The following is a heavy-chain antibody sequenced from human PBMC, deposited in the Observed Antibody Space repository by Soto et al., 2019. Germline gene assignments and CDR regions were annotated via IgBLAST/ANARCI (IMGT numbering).Heavy chain of an antibody. J-gene: IGHJ6*02. CDR1: GFTFSSYG. Sequence: QVQLVESGGGVVQPGRSLRLSCAASGFTFSSYGMHWVRQAPGKGLEWVAVISYDGSNKYYADSVKGRFTISRDNSKNTLYLQMNSLRAEDTAVYYCAKGLGKWLARGGMDVWGQGTTVTVSS. CDR3: AKGLGKWLARGGMDV. D-gene: IGHD6-19*01. CDR2: ISYDGSNK. V-gene: IGHV3-30*18.